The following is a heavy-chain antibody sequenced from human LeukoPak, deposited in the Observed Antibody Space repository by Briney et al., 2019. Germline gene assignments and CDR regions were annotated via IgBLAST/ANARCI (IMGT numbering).Heavy chain of an antibody. CDR2: INPNSGGT. CDR1: GYTFTSYD. D-gene: IGHD1-26*01. J-gene: IGHJ4*02. V-gene: IGHV1-2*02. Sequence: ASVKVSCKASGYTFTSYDINWVRQAPGQGLEWMGWINPNSGGTNYAQKFQGRVTMTRDTSISTAYMELSRLRSDDTAVYYCARAPLGRGSYGDYWGQGTLVTVSS. CDR3: ARAPLGRGSYGDY.